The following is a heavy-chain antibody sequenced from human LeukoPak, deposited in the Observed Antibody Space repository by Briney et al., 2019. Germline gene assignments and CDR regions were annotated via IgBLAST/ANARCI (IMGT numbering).Heavy chain of an antibody. CDR1: GYVFTAYY. D-gene: IGHD2-21*02. CDR3: ARDEEISSDRRAVYCLEH. CDR2: INPNTGGT. Sequence: ASVKVSCKASGYVFTAYYIHWVRRAPEQGLEWVAWINPNTGGTNYAQNFQGRVSLTRDTSISTAYMELRGLRFDDTALYYCARDEEISSDRRAVYCLEHWGQGTLVTVSS. V-gene: IGHV1-2*02. J-gene: IGHJ1*01.